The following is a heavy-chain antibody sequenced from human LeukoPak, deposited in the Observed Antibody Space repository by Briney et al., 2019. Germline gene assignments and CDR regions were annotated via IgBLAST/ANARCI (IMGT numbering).Heavy chain of an antibody. CDR3: AKASSDFSGWSYY. CDR1: GFTFSSYT. Sequence: GGSLRLSCATSGFTFSSYTMTWVRQAPGKGLEWVSTIIGSGGRTYNADSVKGRFTISRDNSKNTLYLQMNSLRAEDTAVYYCAKASSDFSGWSYYWGQGTLVTVSS. J-gene: IGHJ4*02. CDR2: IIGSGGRT. D-gene: IGHD6-19*01. V-gene: IGHV3-23*01.